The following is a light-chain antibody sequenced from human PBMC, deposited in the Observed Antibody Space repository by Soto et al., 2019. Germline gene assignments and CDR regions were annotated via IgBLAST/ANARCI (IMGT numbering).Light chain of an antibody. CDR3: QQYGSSPST. CDR2: GAS. Sequence: EIVLTQSPGTLSLSPGERATLSCRASQSVYRNFLAWYQQKPGQAPRLLIYGASNRATGIPDRFSGSGSGTDFTLIISSLEPEDFAVYCCQQYGSSPSTFGPGTKVDIK. V-gene: IGKV3-20*01. CDR1: QSVYRNF. J-gene: IGKJ3*01.